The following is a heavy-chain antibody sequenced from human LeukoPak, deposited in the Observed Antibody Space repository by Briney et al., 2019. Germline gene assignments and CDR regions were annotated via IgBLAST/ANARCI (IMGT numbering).Heavy chain of an antibody. V-gene: IGHV1-8*01. D-gene: IGHD3-3*01. CDR1: GYTFTSYD. CDR2: MNPNSGNT. CDR3: ARAKKQILAYGMDV. J-gene: IGHJ6*02. Sequence: GASVKVSCKASGYTFTSYDINWVRQAPGQGLEWMGWMNPNSGNTGYAQKFQGRVTMTRNTSISTAYMELSSLRSEDTAVYYCARAKKQILAYGMDVWGQGTTVTVS.